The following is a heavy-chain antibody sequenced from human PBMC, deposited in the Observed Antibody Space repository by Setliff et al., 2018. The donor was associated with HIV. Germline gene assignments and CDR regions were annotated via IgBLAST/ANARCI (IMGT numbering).Heavy chain of an antibody. Sequence: SETLSLTCTVSGGSISSSSYYWGWIRQPPGKGLEWIGSIYYSGSTYYNPSLKSRVTISVDTSKNQFSLKLTSVTAADTAVYYCQGLYSGYHSWFDPWGQGTLVTVSS. CDR3: QGLYSGYHSWFDP. CDR2: IYYSGST. V-gene: IGHV4-39*01. D-gene: IGHD5-12*01. CDR1: GGSISSSSYY. J-gene: IGHJ5*02.